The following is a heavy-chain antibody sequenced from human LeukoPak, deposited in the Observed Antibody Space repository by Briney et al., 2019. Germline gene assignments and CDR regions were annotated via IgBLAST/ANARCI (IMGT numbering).Heavy chain of an antibody. J-gene: IGHJ6*03. Sequence: ASVKVSCEASGYTFTSYGISWVRQAPGQGLEWMGWISAYNGNTNYAQKLQGRVTMTTDTSTSTAYMELRSLRSDDTAVYYCARVGGYDFWSGYFDYYYYMDVWGKGTTVTVSS. CDR2: ISAYNGNT. D-gene: IGHD3-3*01. V-gene: IGHV1-18*01. CDR1: GYTFTSYG. CDR3: ARVGGYDFWSGYFDYYYYMDV.